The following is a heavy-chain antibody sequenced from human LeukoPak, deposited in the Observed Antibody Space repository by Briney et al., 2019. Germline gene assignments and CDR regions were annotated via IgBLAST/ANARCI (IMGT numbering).Heavy chain of an antibody. D-gene: IGHD6-13*01. CDR2: INKVGSEQ. J-gene: IGHJ4*02. CDR1: GFTSSSRW. CDR3: TRGGATSSWYWFF. Sequence: PGGSLRPSCAASGFTSSSRWMSWGRHGPGGGPGWGASINKVGSEQYYVDSVTGRFTISRDNAKHSLSLQLTRLRAEDTAVYYCTRGGATSSWYWFFWGQGTLVTASS. V-gene: IGHV3-7*01.